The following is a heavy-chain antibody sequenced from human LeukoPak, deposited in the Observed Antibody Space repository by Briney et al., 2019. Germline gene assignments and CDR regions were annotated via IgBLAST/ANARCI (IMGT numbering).Heavy chain of an antibody. CDR3: ARGPPQQFFDY. CDR1: GYTFTSYD. J-gene: IGHJ4*02. V-gene: IGHV1-8*01. D-gene: IGHD6-13*01. CDR2: MHPNSGNT. Sequence: WASVKVSCKASGYTFTSYDINWVRQASGQGLEWMGWMHPNSGNTGYAQNFQGRVTMTRNTSISTAYMELSSLRSEDTAVYYCARGPPQQFFDYWGRGTLVTVSS.